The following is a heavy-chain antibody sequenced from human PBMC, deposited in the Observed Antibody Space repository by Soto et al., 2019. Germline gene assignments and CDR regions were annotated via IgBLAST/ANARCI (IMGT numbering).Heavy chain of an antibody. CDR1: GYSFTSYW. D-gene: IGHD3-22*01. Sequence: PGESLKISCKGSGYSFTSYWISWVRQMPGKGLEWMGRIDPSDSYTNYSPSFQGHVTISADKSISTAYLQWSSLKASDTAMYYCARHDYDSSGYFYGMDVWGQGXTFTISS. CDR2: IDPSDSYT. V-gene: IGHV5-10-1*01. J-gene: IGHJ6*02. CDR3: ARHDYDSSGYFYGMDV.